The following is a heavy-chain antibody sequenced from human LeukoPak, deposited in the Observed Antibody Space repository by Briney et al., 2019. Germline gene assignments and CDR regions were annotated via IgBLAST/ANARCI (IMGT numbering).Heavy chain of an antibody. CDR3: AKEVTGAAVARIEYFQH. Sequence: GGSLRLSCAASGFTFSSYSMNWVRQAPGKGLEWVSSISSSSSYIYYADSVKGRFTISRDNAKNSLYLRMNSLRAEDTAVYYCAKEVTGAAVARIEYFQHWGQGTLVTVSS. CDR1: GFTFSSYS. D-gene: IGHD6-19*01. CDR2: ISSSSSYI. J-gene: IGHJ1*01. V-gene: IGHV3-21*04.